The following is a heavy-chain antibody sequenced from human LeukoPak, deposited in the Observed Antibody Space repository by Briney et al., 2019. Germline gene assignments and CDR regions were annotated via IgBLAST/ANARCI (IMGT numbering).Heavy chain of an antibody. V-gene: IGHV4-30-4*01. D-gene: IGHD2-2*01. CDR1: GGSISSGDYY. CDR2: IYYSGST. Sequence: PSETLSLTCTVSGGSISSGDYYWSWIRQPPGQGLEWIGYIYYSGSTYYNPSLKSRVTISVDTSKNQFSLKLSSVTAADTAVYYCARDPSTGVFDYWGQGTLVTVSS. J-gene: IGHJ4*02. CDR3: ARDPSTGVFDY.